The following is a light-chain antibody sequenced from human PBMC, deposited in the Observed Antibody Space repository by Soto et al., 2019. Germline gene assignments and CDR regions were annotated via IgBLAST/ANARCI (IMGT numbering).Light chain of an antibody. CDR3: QEYNNWPQIT. J-gene: IGKJ5*01. CDR2: DAF. V-gene: IGKV3-15*01. CDR1: QSVSNS. Sequence: EIVMTQSPATLSVSPGEGATLSCRASQSVSNSLAWYQHKAGQAPRLLIYDAFTRATGIPARFSGSGFGTEFTLSISSLQSEDFAVYYCQEYNNWPQITFGQGTRLEIK.